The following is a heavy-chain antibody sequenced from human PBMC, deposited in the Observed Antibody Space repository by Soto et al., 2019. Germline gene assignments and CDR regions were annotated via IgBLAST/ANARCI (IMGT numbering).Heavy chain of an antibody. CDR1: GYIFTGYY. Sequence: ASVNVSCKSSGYIFTGYYIQWVRQAPGQGLEWMGWINTKTGGTKYAQKFQGRVTMTRDTSINTAYMEVSRLRSDDTAVYYCATDKVAFDMWGQGTMVTVSS. J-gene: IGHJ3*02. D-gene: IGHD3-9*01. CDR2: INTKTGGT. CDR3: ATDKVAFDM. V-gene: IGHV1-2*02.